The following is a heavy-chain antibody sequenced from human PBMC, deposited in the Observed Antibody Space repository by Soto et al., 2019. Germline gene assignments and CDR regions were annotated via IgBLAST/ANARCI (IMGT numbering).Heavy chain of an antibody. Sequence: QVQLVQSGAEVKKPGASVKVSCKASGYTFTSYDINWVRQATGQGLEWMGWMNPNSGNTGYAQKFQGRVTMTRNTSISTAYMELSSLRSEDTAVYYCARTRPKYCSGGSCYRDDYYGMDVWGQGTTVTVSS. V-gene: IGHV1-8*01. CDR2: MNPNSGNT. J-gene: IGHJ6*02. D-gene: IGHD2-15*01. CDR1: GYTFTSYD. CDR3: ARTRPKYCSGGSCYRDDYYGMDV.